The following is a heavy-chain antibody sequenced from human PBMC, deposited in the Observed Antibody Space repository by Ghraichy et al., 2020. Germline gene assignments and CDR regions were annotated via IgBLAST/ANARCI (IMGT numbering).Heavy chain of an antibody. CDR3: ARPPDGYSSGWVFDY. V-gene: IGHV3-30*02. CDR2: IRYDGSNK. J-gene: IGHJ4*02. Sequence: GESLNISCAASGFTFSSYGMHWVRQAPGKGLEWVAFIRYDGSNKYYADSVKGRFTISRDNSKNTLYLQMNSLRAEDTAVYYCARPPDGYSSGWVFDYWGQGTLVTVSS. CDR1: GFTFSSYG. D-gene: IGHD6-19*01.